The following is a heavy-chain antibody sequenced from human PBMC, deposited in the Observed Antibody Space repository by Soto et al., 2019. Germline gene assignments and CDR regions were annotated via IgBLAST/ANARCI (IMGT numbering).Heavy chain of an antibody. J-gene: IGHJ4*02. CDR1: GGSFSGYY. V-gene: IGHV4-34*01. CDR2: INHSGST. D-gene: IGHD6-6*01. CDR3: AREGMRAAARLDSYYFDY. Sequence: QVQLQQWGAGLLKPSETLSLTCAVYGGSFSGYYWSWIRQPPGKGLEWIGEINHSGSTNYNPSLKSRVTISVDTSKNQFSLKLSSVTAADTAVYYCAREGMRAAARLDSYYFDYWGQGTLVTVSS.